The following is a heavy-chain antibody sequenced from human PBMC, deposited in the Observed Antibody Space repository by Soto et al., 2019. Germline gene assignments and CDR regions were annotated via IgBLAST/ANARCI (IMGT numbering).Heavy chain of an antibody. V-gene: IGHV5-51*01. CDR3: VRVGPLGRNRLTNAWFDT. D-gene: IGHD1-26*01. CDR1: GYTFTSHW. J-gene: IGHJ5*02. CDR2: IYPGDSDT. Sequence: GESLKISCMGSGYTFTSHWIGWVRQMPGKGLEWMGIIYPGDSDTRYSPSFQGQVTISADKSIRTAYLQWNSLKASDTAMYYCVRVGPLGRNRLTNAWFDTWGPGTLVTVSS.